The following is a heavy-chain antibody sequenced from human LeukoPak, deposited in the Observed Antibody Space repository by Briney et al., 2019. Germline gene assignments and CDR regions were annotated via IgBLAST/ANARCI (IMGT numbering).Heavy chain of an antibody. J-gene: IGHJ3*02. CDR1: GYTFTGYY. CDR3: ARACYYDSSGHDAFDI. Sequence: ASVKVSCKASGYTFTGYYMHWVRQAPGQGLEWMGWIKPNSGGTRSAQKFQGRVTMTRDTSISTAYMELSSLRYDDTAVYYCARACYYDSSGHDAFDIWGQGTMVTVSS. CDR2: IKPNSGGT. D-gene: IGHD3-22*01. V-gene: IGHV1-2*02.